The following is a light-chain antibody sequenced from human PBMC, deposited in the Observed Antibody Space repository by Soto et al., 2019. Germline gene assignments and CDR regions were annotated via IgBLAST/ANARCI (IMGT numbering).Light chain of an antibody. CDR2: DAS. Sequence: DIQMTQSPSSLFSSVLYRITIXXXATQDINIYLNWYQQKPGKAPNLLIYDASNLEIGVPSRFSGSGSGTHFTFTISSLQTEDIGTYYCQQYDILPITFGRGTRLEIK. CDR3: QQYDILPIT. V-gene: IGKV1-33*01. CDR1: QDINIY. J-gene: IGKJ5*01.